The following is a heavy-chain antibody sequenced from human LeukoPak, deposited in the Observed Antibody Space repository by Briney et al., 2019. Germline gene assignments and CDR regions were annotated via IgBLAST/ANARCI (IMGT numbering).Heavy chain of an antibody. D-gene: IGHD2-2*02. Sequence: SGTLSLTCAVSGGSFSSNKWWSWVRQPPGKGLEWIGEINHSESTNYNPSLKSRVTISIDKSKNQFSLNLSSVTAADTAVYYCAREGCSSTSCYTRNDAFDIWGQGTMVTVSS. J-gene: IGHJ3*02. CDR3: AREGCSSTSCYTRNDAFDI. CDR2: INHSEST. CDR1: GGSFSSNKW. V-gene: IGHV4-4*02.